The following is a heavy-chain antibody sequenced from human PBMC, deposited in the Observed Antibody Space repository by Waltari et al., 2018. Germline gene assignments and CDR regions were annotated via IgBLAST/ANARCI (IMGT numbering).Heavy chain of an antibody. Sequence: EVQLVQSGAEVKKPGEPLKISGKGSGYSFTSYWIGWVPQLPGKGLEWMGIIYPGDSDTRDSPSFQGQVTISADKSISTAYLQWSSLKASDTAMYYCARRGSDGDYPNWFDPWGQGTLVTVSS. J-gene: IGHJ5*02. V-gene: IGHV5-51*03. CDR1: GYSFTSYW. CDR3: ARRGSDGDYPNWFDP. CDR2: IYPGDSDT. D-gene: IGHD4-17*01.